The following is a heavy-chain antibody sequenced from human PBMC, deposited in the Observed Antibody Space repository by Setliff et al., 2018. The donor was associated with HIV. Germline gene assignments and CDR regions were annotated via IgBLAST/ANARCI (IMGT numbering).Heavy chain of an antibody. J-gene: IGHJ5*02. D-gene: IGHD1-20*01. CDR3: AGCITGATHWFDP. V-gene: IGHV4-61*01. Sequence: PSETLSLTCAVSGVTFSSNNYYWGWIRQPPGKRLEWIGYIYYSGSTNYNPSLKSRVTISVDTSKNQFSLKLSSVTAADTAVYYCAGCITGATHWFDPWGQGTLVTVS. CDR2: IYYSGST. CDR1: GVTFSSNNYY.